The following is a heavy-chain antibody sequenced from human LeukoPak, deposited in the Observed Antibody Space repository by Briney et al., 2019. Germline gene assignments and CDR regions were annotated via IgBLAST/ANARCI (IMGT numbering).Heavy chain of an antibody. CDR3: ARIRGSRYYFDY. J-gene: IGHJ4*02. V-gene: IGHV2-70*11. Sequence: ESGPALVKPTQTLTLTCTFSGFSLSTSGMCVSWIRQPPGKALEWLARIDWDGDKYHNTSLKTRLTISKDTSKNQVVLTMTNMDPVDTATYYCARIRGSRYYFDYWGQGTLVTVSS. D-gene: IGHD6-13*01. CDR1: GFSLSTSGMC. CDR2: IDWDGDK.